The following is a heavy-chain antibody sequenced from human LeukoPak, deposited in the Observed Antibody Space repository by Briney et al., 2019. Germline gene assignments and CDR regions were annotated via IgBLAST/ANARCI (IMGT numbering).Heavy chain of an antibody. Sequence: SETLSLTCTVSGGSISSSRYYWGWIRQPPGKGLEWIASIYYSGTAYYNPALKSRVTISVDTSKNQFSLKLSSVTAADTAVYYCARERHFAEGVGIAVAGRKDWFDPWGQGTLVTVSS. D-gene: IGHD6-19*01. CDR3: ARERHFAEGVGIAVAGRKDWFDP. J-gene: IGHJ5*02. CDR2: IYYSGTA. CDR1: GGSISSSRYY. V-gene: IGHV4-39*07.